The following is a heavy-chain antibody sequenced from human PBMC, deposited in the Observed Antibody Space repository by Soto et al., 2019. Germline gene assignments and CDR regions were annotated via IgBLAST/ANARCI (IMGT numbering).Heavy chain of an antibody. Sequence: QVQLVQSEAEVKKPGSSVKVFCKASGGTFSNYTISWVRQAPGQGLERMGGIIPVFGTTDYEQKIQGRVTITADGSTSTAYMKLSSLRSADTAVYYCARSSPYIVVRKPTGNQDYYGMDVWGQGTTVTVSS. J-gene: IGHJ6*02. CDR3: ARSSPYIVVRKPTGNQDYYGMDV. V-gene: IGHV1-69*01. CDR1: GGTFSNYT. CDR2: IIPVFGTT. D-gene: IGHD2-2*01.